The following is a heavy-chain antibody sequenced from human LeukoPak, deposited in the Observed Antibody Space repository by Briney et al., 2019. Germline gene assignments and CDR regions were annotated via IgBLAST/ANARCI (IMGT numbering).Heavy chain of an antibody. CDR2: IKQDGSEK. V-gene: IGHV3-7*04. CDR1: GFTFSNAW. D-gene: IGHD5-12*01. J-gene: IGHJ5*02. CDR3: ARGGYLFDP. Sequence: GGSLRLSCAASGFTFSNAWMSWVRQAPGKGLEWVANIKQDGSEKNYVDSVRGRFSISRDNAKNSLYLEMNSLRGEDTAVYYCARGGYLFDPWGQGTLVTVSS.